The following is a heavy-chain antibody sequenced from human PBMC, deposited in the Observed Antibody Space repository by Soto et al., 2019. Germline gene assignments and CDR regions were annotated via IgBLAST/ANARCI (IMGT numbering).Heavy chain of an antibody. J-gene: IGHJ6*02. D-gene: IGHD2-15*01. CDR2: IYYSGST. CDR3: DVTAKVRRASEMYT. V-gene: IGHV4-39*01. CDR1: GGSISSSSYY. Sequence: PSYTLSITCTVSGGSISSSSYYWGWIRQPPGKGLEWIGSIYYSGSTYYNPSLKSRVTISVDTSKTQFSLKLSSVTAADTAVYYCDVTAKVRRASEMYTWGQETALTISS.